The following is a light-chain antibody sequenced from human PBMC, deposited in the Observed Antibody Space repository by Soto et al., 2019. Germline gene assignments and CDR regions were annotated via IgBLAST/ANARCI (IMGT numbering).Light chain of an antibody. CDR2: EGT. V-gene: IGLV2-23*01. J-gene: IGLJ2*01. CDR3: CSFAVGAALV. Sequence: TGXSSNVGTYDLVSWYQHHPDKAPKLIIYEGTKRPSGISSRFSGSKSGNTASLTISGLQAEDDADYYCCSFAVGAALVFGGGTKLTVL. CDR1: SSNVGTYDL.